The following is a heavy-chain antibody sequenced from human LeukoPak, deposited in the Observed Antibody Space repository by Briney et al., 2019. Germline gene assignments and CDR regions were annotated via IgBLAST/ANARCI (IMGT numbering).Heavy chain of an antibody. Sequence: GGSLRLSCAASGFTFSSYAMSWVRQAPGKGLEWVSAISGSGGSTYYADSVKGRFTISRDNAKNSLYLQMNSLRAEDTAVYYCAKAQAYCGGDCYSLDYWGQGTLVTVSS. CDR1: GFTFSSYA. J-gene: IGHJ4*02. CDR3: AKAQAYCGGDCYSLDY. CDR2: ISGSGGST. V-gene: IGHV3-23*01. D-gene: IGHD2-21*02.